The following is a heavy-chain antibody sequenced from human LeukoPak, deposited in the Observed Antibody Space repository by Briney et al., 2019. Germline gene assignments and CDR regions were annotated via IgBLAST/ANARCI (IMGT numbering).Heavy chain of an antibody. D-gene: IGHD3-10*01. CDR2: ISLNSGGT. CDR3: AREVPYTRHFDY. J-gene: IGHJ4*02. V-gene: IGHV1-2*02. Sequence: SVKVSCKASGYTFTAYFIHWVRQAPGQGLEWMGWISLNSGGTTFAQRFQGRVTMTRDTSISTAYLDVSGLRSDDTAMYYCAREVPYTRHFDYWGPGTLVTVSS. CDR1: GYTFTAYF.